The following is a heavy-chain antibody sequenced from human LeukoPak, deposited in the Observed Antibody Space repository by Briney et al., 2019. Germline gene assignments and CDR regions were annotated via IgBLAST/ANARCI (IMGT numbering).Heavy chain of an antibody. CDR1: GFTFGNYW. D-gene: IGHD3-10*01. CDR3: ARLWFGGLQRDY. V-gene: IGHV3-74*01. CDR2: INSDGRTT. J-gene: IGHJ4*02. Sequence: GGSLRLPCPASGFTFGNYWMHWVRQAPGKGLVWVSLINSDGRTTRYADSVKGRFTISRDNAKNTLYLQMNSLRAEDTAVYYCARLWFGGLQRDYWGQGTLVTVSS.